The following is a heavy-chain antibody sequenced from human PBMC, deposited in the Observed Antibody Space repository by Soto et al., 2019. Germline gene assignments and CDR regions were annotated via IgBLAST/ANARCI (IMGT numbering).Heavy chain of an antibody. CDR1: GDSIKTHY. D-gene: IGHD2-2*03. CDR3: ASGWMAAFDN. V-gene: IGHV4-59*11. Sequence: SETLSLTCNVTGDSIKTHYLSWIRQAPGKGLEWIGYIYYSGSTLYNPSLKRRVTISVDTAKNQFSLRLTSLTAADTAVYYCASGWMAAFDNWGQGTLVTVSS. J-gene: IGHJ4*02. CDR2: IYYSGST.